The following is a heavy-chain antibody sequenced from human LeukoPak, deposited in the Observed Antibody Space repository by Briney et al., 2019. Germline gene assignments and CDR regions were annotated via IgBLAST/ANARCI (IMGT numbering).Heavy chain of an antibody. V-gene: IGHV3-23*01. CDR3: AKSQARHPLGGVFDY. J-gene: IGHJ4*02. Sequence: GGSLRLSCAASGFTFSSYAMSWVRQAPGKGLEWVSAISGSGGSTYYADSVKGRFTISRDNSKNTLYLQMNSLRAEDTAVYYCAKSQARHPLGGVFDYWGQGTLVTVSS. CDR2: ISGSGGST. D-gene: IGHD4-23*01. CDR1: GFTFSSYA.